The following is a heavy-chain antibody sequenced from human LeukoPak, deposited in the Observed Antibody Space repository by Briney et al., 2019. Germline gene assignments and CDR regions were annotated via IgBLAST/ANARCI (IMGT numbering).Heavy chain of an antibody. D-gene: IGHD5-18*01. J-gene: IGHJ4*02. CDR3: ARDNEGGYDYDLTFDC. V-gene: IGHV1-2*02. CDR1: GYXFTAYY. Sequence: ASVKVSCRASGYXFTAYYIHWVRQAPGQGLEWMGWINPNSGGTNYAQRFQGRVTMTRDTSISTAYMELSSLRSDDTAVYYCARDNEGGYDYDLTFDCWGQGALVTVSS. CDR2: INPNSGGT.